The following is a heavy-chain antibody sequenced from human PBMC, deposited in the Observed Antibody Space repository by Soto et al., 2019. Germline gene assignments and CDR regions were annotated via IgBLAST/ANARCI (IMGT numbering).Heavy chain of an antibody. J-gene: IGHJ6*02. Sequence: ASVKVSWKASGYTFASYGISWVRQAPGQGIEWMGWISAYNGNTNYAQKLQGRVTMTTGTSTSTAYMELRSLRSDDTAVYYCARYCLSTSCYSSPTYYYYGMYVWGQ. CDR1: GYTFASYG. D-gene: IGHD2-2*01. CDR2: ISAYNGNT. CDR3: ARYCLSTSCYSSPTYYYYGMYV. V-gene: IGHV1-18*01.